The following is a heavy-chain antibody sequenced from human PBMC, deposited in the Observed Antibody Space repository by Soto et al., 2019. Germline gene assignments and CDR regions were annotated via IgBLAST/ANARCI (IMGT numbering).Heavy chain of an antibody. CDR2: ISGSGGST. CDR1: GFTFSSYA. CDR3: AKAAVPATVNRAFDI. J-gene: IGHJ3*02. Sequence: EVQLLESGGGLIQPGGSLRLSCAASGFTFSSYAMTWVRQAPGKGLEWVSSISGSGGSTYYADSVEGRFTISRDTSKNTLYPQMHSLTAEDTALYYCAKAAVPATVNRAFDIWGQGTAVTVSS. V-gene: IGHV3-23*01. D-gene: IGHD6-19*01.